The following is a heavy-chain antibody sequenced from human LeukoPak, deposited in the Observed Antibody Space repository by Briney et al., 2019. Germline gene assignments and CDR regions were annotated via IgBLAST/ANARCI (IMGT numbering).Heavy chain of an antibody. J-gene: IGHJ2*01. V-gene: IGHV3-11*01. CDR3: AGDQILYWCFDL. D-gene: IGHD2-15*01. Sequence: GGSLRLSCAASGFTFSDYYMSWIRQAPGKGLEWVSYISSSGSTIYYADSVKGRFTISRDNAKNSLYLQMNSLRAEDTAVYYCAGDQILYWCFDLWGRGTLVTVSS. CDR2: ISSSGSTI. CDR1: GFTFSDYY.